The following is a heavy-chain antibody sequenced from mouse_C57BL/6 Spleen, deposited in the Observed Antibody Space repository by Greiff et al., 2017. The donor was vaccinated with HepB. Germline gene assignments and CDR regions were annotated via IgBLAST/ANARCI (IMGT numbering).Heavy chain of an antibody. CDR2: IYPGDGDT. CDR3: AREGSNWAMDY. J-gene: IGHJ4*01. D-gene: IGHD2-5*01. Sequence: QVQLQQSGPELVKPGASVKISCKASGYAFSSSWMNWVKQRPGKGLEWIGRIYPGDGDTNYNGKFKGKATLTADKSSSTAYMQLSSLTSEDSAVYFCAREGSNWAMDYWGQGTSVTVSS. V-gene: IGHV1-82*01. CDR1: GYAFSSSW.